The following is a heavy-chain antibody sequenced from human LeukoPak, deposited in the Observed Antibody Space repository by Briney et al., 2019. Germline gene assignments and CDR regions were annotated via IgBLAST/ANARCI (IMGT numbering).Heavy chain of an antibody. CDR3: ARDVGGDGYNPNWFDP. J-gene: IGHJ5*02. D-gene: IGHD5-24*01. V-gene: IGHV3-30*04. CDR1: GFTFSSYA. Sequence: GGSLRLSCAASGFTFSSYAMHWVRQAPGKGLEWVAVISYDGSNKYYADSVKGRFTISRDNSKNTLYLQMNSLRAEDTAVYYCARDVGGDGYNPNWFDPWGQGTLVPVSS. CDR2: ISYDGSNK.